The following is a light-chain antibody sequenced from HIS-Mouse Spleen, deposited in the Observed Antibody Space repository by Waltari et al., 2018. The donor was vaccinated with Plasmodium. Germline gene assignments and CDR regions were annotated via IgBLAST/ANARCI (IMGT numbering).Light chain of an antibody. CDR2: KAS. CDR3: QQYNSYSWT. J-gene: IGKJ1*01. V-gene: IGKV1-5*03. Sequence: DIQMTQSPSTLSASVGYRVTITCRASQSISSWLAWYQQKPGKAPKLLIYKASSLDSGVPSRFSGSGSGTEFTLTISSLQPDDFATYYCQQYNSYSWTFGQGTKVEIK. CDR1: QSISSW.